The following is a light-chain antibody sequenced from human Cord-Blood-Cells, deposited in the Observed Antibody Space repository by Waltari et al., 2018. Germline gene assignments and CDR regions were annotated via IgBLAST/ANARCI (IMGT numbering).Light chain of an antibody. CDR1: SSDVGSYNL. J-gene: IGLJ2*01. CDR2: EGS. Sequence: QSALTQPASVSGSSGQSITIPCTGTSSDVGSYNLVSWYQQHPGKAPKLMIYEGSKRPSGLYNRFSGSKSGNTASLTISGLQAEDEADYYCCSYAGSSTVVFGGGTKLTVL. CDR3: CSYAGSSTVV. V-gene: IGLV2-23*01.